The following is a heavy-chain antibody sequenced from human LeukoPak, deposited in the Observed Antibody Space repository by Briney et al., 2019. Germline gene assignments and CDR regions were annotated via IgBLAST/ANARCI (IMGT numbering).Heavy chain of an antibody. CDR2: IYHSGST. CDR1: GGSISSGGYS. J-gene: IGHJ6*04. V-gene: IGHV4-30-2*01. CDR3: AGGEYGSGSYYTYYYYGMDV. Sequence: SQTLSLTCAVSGGSISSGGYSWSWIRQPPGKGLEWIGYIYHSGSTYYHPSLKSRVTISVDRSKNQFSLKLSSVTAADTAVYYCAGGEYGSGSYYTYYYYGMDVWGKGTTVTVSS. D-gene: IGHD3-10*01.